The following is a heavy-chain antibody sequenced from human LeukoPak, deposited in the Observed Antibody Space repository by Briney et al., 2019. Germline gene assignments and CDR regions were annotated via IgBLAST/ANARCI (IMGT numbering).Heavy chain of an antibody. J-gene: IGHJ5*02. Sequence: PGGSLRLSCAASGFTFSNAWMSWVRQAPGKGLEWVGRIKSKTDGGTTDYAAPVKGRFTISRDDSKNTLYLQMNSLKTEDTAVYYCTRYYVLRFLEGGYNWFDPWGQGTLVTVSS. CDR3: TRYYVLRFLEGGYNWFDP. V-gene: IGHV3-15*01. D-gene: IGHD3-3*01. CDR1: GFTFSNAW. CDR2: IKSKTDGGTT.